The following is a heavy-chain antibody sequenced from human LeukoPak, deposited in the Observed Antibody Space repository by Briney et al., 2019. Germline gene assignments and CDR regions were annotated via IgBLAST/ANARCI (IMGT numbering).Heavy chain of an antibody. V-gene: IGHV4-34*01. D-gene: IGHD1-26*01. CDR2: INHSGST. J-gene: IGHJ6*03. CDR3: ASGAYSYYYMDV. CDR1: GGSLSGYY. Sequence: SETLSLTCAVYGGSLSGYYWSWIRQPPGKGLEWIGEINHSGSTNYNPPLKSRVTISVDTSKNQFSLKLSSVTAADTAVYYCASGAYSYYYMDVWGKGTTVTISS.